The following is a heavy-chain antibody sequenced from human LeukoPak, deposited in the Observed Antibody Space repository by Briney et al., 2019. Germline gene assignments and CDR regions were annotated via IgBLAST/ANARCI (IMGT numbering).Heavy chain of an antibody. CDR2: IYYSGST. J-gene: IGHJ6*03. D-gene: IGHD2-2*01. CDR1: GGSISSYY. Sequence: SGTLSLTCPVSGGSISSYYWSWIRQPPGKGLEGIGYIYYSGSTNYNPSLKGRVTISVDTSKNQFSLKLSSVTAADTAVYYCARDKGLGCSSTSCPENYMDVWGKGTTVTVSS. CDR3: ARDKGLGCSSTSCPENYMDV. V-gene: IGHV4-59*01.